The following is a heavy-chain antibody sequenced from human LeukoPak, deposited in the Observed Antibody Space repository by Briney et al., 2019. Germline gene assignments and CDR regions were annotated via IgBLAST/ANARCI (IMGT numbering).Heavy chain of an antibody. CDR3: ARGPGRITIFGVVITDYFDY. V-gene: IGHV4-34*01. D-gene: IGHD3-3*01. J-gene: IGHJ4*02. Sequence: SETLSLTCAVYGGSFSGYYWSWIRQPPGKGLEWIGEINHSGSTNYNPSLKSRVTISVDTSKNHFSLRLSSVTAADTAVYYCARGPGRITIFGVVITDYFDYWGQGTLVTVSS. CDR1: GGSFSGYY. CDR2: INHSGST.